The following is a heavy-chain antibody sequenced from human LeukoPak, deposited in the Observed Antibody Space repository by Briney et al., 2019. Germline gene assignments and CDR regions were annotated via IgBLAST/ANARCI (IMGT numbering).Heavy chain of an antibody. CDR2: INPNSGGT. Sequence: GASVKVSCKASGYTFTGYYMHWVRQAPGQGLEWMGRINPNSGGTNYAQKFQGRVTMTRDTSISTAYMELSRLRSDDTAVYYCASTRFLEWLLSFDYWGQGTLVTVSS. CDR3: ASTRFLEWLLSFDY. D-gene: IGHD3-3*01. J-gene: IGHJ4*02. V-gene: IGHV1-2*06. CDR1: GYTFTGYY.